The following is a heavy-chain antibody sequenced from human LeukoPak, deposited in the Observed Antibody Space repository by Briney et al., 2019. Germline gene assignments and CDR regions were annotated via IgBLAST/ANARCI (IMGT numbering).Heavy chain of an antibody. CDR3: ARVVYCSSTSCYFFQH. CDR2: ISAYNGNT. V-gene: IGHV1-18*01. D-gene: IGHD2-2*01. Sequence: ASVKVSCKASGYAFTSYGISWVRQAPGQGLEWMGWISAYNGNTNYAQKLQGRVTMTTDTSTSTAYMELRSLRSDDTAVYYCARVVYCSSTSCYFFQHWGQGTLVTVSS. CDR1: GYAFTSYG. J-gene: IGHJ1*01.